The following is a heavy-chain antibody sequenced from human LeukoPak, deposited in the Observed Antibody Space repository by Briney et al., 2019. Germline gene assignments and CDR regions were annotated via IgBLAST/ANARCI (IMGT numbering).Heavy chain of an antibody. CDR3: ATDIRSSWYGVAILGY. Sequence: ASVKVSCKVSGYTLTELSMHWVRQAPGKGLEWMGGFDPEDGETINAQKFQGRVTMTEDTSTDTAYMELSSLRSEDTAVYYCATDIRSSWYGVAILGYWGQGTLVTVSS. V-gene: IGHV1-24*01. CDR1: GYTLTELS. CDR2: FDPEDGET. J-gene: IGHJ4*02. D-gene: IGHD6-13*01.